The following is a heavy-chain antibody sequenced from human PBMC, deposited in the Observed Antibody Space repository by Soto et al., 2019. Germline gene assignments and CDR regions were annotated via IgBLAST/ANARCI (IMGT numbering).Heavy chain of an antibody. CDR1: GYTFTIYG. CDR3: ARFLEWLLKPQNAFDI. CDR2: ISAYNGNT. J-gene: IGHJ3*02. D-gene: IGHD3-3*01. Sequence: ASVKVSCKDSGYTFTIYGISWVRQAPGQGLEWMGWISAYNGNTNYAQKLQGRVTMTTDTSTSTAYMELRSLRSDDTAVYYCARFLEWLLKPQNAFDIWGQGTMVTVSS. V-gene: IGHV1-18*01.